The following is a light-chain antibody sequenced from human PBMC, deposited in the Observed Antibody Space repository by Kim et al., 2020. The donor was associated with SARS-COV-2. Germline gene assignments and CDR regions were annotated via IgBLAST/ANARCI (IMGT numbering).Light chain of an antibody. Sequence: GQAITISCTGASSEIGTYDYVSWYQQQPGKAPKLLIYDVTYRPSGVSDRFSGSKSGNTASLTIFGLQAEDEADYYCSSYRSSRPPIFGGGTQLTVL. V-gene: IGLV2-14*04. J-gene: IGLJ2*01. CDR2: DVT. CDR3: SSYRSSRPPI. CDR1: SSEIGTYDY.